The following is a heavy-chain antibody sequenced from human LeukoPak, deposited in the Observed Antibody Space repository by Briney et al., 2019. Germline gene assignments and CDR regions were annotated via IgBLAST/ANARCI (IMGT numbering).Heavy chain of an antibody. CDR1: GGSVNSYY. V-gene: IGHV4-59*02. CDR2: IYYSGST. J-gene: IGHJ4*02. D-gene: IGHD2-21*02. Sequence: SETLSLTCTVSGGSVNSYYWTWIRQPPGKGLEWIGYIYYSGSTYYNPSLKSRLTISVDTSENQFSLHLTSVTAADTAVYFCARVTRWAGLDFWGQGTLVTVSS. CDR3: ARVTRWAGLDF.